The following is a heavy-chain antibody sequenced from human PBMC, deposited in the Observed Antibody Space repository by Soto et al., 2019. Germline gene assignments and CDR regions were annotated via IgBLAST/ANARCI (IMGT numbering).Heavy chain of an antibody. CDR2: IYYSGST. Sequence: QVQLQESGPGLVKPSQTLSLTCTVSGDSISSGGYYWSWIRQHPGKGLEWIGYIYYSGSTYYNPSIKTRVTISVDTSKNQFSLKLSSVTAADTAVYYCARVYYYGSGSYFSYFDSWGQGTLVTVSS. CDR3: ARVYYYGSGSYFSYFDS. J-gene: IGHJ4*02. CDR1: GDSISSGGYY. D-gene: IGHD3-10*01. V-gene: IGHV4-31*03.